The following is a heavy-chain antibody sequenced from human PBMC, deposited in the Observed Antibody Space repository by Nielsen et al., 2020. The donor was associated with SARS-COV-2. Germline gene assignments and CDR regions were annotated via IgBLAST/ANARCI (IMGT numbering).Heavy chain of an antibody. J-gene: IGHJ4*02. CDR1: GFSFSTYG. V-gene: IGHV3-30*02. D-gene: IGHD6-19*01. CDR2: IAHDGIND. CDR3: AKDQEWLANLDY. Sequence: GGSLRFSCAASGFSFSTYGMHWVRQAPGKGLEWVAIIAHDGINDYYADSVKGRFTISRDDSESTLYLQMNGLRTEDTAVYYCAKDQEWLANLDYWGQGTLVTVSS.